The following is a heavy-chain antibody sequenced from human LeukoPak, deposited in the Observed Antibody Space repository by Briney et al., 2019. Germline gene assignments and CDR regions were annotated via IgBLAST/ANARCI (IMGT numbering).Heavy chain of an antibody. J-gene: IGHJ4*02. CDR2: IYSGGST. D-gene: IGHD3-22*01. CDR3: ARGRGYYYDSSGYTVDY. Sequence: PGGSLRLSCAASGFTVSSNYMSWVRQAPGKGLEWVSVIYSGGSTYCADSVKGRFTISRDNSKNTLYLQMNSLRAEDTAVYYCARGRGYYYDSSGYTVDYWGQGTLVTVSS. CDR1: GFTVSSNY. V-gene: IGHV3-66*01.